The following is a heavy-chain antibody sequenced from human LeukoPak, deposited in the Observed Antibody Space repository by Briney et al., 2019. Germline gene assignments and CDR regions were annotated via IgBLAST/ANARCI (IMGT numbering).Heavy chain of an antibody. Sequence: GGSLRLSCAASGFTFSSYAMSWVRQAPGKGLEWVSAISGSGGSTYYADSVKGRFTISRDNSKNTLYLQMNSLRAEDTAVYYCAKDEKYYDYVWGSYRYTPYFDYWGQGTLVTVSS. D-gene: IGHD3-16*02. J-gene: IGHJ4*02. CDR2: ISGSGGST. CDR3: AKDEKYYDYVWGSYRYTPYFDY. CDR1: GFTFSSYA. V-gene: IGHV3-23*01.